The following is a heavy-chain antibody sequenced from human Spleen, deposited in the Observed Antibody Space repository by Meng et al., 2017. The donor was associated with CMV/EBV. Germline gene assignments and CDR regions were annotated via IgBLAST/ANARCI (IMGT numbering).Heavy chain of an antibody. J-gene: IGHJ4*02. D-gene: IGHD2-2*01. Sequence: GSLRLSCAVYGESFSSYYWSWIRQPPGQGLEWIGEIYHSGSTDYNPSLKSRVTISVDTSKNQFSLKLNSVTAADTAVYYCARGGHCSDTACYAFDSWGQATLVTVSS. CDR1: GESFSSYY. CDR3: ARGGHCSDTACYAFDS. V-gene: IGHV4-34*01. CDR2: IYHSGST.